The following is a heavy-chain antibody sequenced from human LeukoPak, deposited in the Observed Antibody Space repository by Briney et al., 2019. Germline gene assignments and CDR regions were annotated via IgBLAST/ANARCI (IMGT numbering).Heavy chain of an antibody. CDR2: INPNTGGT. J-gene: IGHJ4*02. V-gene: IGHV1-2*02. CDR3: ARLDSSTWYVRD. Sequence: ASVKVSCKASGYTFTGYYMHWVRQAPGQGLEWMGWINPNTGGTNYAQKFQGRVTMTRDTSISTAYMELGRLRSDDTAVYYCARLDSSTWYVRDWGQGTLVTVSS. CDR1: GYTFTGYY. D-gene: IGHD6-13*01.